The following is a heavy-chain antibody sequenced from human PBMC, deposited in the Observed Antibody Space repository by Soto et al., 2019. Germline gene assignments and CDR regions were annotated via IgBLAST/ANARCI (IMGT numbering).Heavy chain of an antibody. Sequence: EVQLLESEGGLVRPGGSLRLSCAASGFTLSNYAVIWVRQAPGKGLEWVSTMSGSGGSTYYADSVKGRFTISRDNSKNTLYLQMNSLTAEDTAVYYCAKDQGSSWYEIDYWGQGTLVTVSS. J-gene: IGHJ4*02. CDR3: AKDQGSSWYEIDY. CDR2: MSGSGGST. D-gene: IGHD6-13*01. V-gene: IGHV3-23*01. CDR1: GFTLSNYA.